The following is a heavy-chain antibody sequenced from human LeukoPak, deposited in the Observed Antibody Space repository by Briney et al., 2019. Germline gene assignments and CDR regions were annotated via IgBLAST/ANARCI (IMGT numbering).Heavy chain of an antibody. J-gene: IGHJ3*02. CDR3: AKDGRITMIVVGYDAFDI. CDR1: GFTFSSYA. V-gene: IGHV3-23*01. Sequence: PGGSLRLSCAASGFTFSSYAMSWVRQAPGKGLEWVSAISGSGGSTYYADSVKGRFTISRDNSKNTLYLQMNSLRAEDTAVYYCAKDGRITMIVVGYDAFDIWGQGTMVTVSS. D-gene: IGHD3-22*01. CDR2: ISGSGGST.